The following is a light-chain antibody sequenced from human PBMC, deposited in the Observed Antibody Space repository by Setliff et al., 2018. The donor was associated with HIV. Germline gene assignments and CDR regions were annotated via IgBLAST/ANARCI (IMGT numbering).Light chain of an antibody. J-gene: IGLJ1*01. V-gene: IGLV2-14*01. CDR3: CSYSGRTSFV. CDR2: EVS. Sequence: QSVLTQPASVSGSPGQSITISCTGTSSDVGGYNYVSWYRQHPGKAPKLMIYEVSNRPSGVSNRFSGSKSGNTASLTISGLQAEDEADYYCCSYSGRTSFVFGTGTKVTVL. CDR1: SSDVGGYNY.